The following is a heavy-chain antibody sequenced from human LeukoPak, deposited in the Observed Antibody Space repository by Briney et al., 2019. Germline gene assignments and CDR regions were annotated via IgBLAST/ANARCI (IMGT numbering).Heavy chain of an antibody. CDR1: GFTFSSYS. D-gene: IGHD6-13*01. CDR3: ARVYITSSSWYGDFDY. V-gene: IGHV3-48*01. J-gene: IGHJ4*02. Sequence: PGGSLRLSCAASGFTFSSYSMNWVRQAPGKGLEWVSYISSSGSTIYYADSVKGRFTISRDNAKNSLYLQMNSLRAEDTAVYYCARVYITSSSWYGDFDYWGQGTLVTVSS. CDR2: ISSSGSTI.